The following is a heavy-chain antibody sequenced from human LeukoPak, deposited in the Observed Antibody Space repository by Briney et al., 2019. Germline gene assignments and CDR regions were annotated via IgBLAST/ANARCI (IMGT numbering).Heavy chain of an antibody. J-gene: IGHJ4*02. CDR3: ARAAYYDSSGYLDY. Sequence: SETLSLTCTVSGGSISSYYWSWIRQPPGKGLEWTGYIYYSGSTNYNPSLKSRVTISVDTSKNQFSLKLSSVTAADTAVYYCARAAYYDSSGYLDYWGQGTLVTVSS. CDR1: GGSISSYY. D-gene: IGHD3-22*01. V-gene: IGHV4-59*08. CDR2: IYYSGST.